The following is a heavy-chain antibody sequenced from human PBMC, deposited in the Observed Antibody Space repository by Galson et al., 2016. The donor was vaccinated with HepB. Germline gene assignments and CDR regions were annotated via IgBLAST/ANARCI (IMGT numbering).Heavy chain of an antibody. V-gene: IGHV4-34*01. J-gene: IGHJ3*02. Sequence: SETLSLTCAVYGGSFSAYYWSWIRQPPGKGLEWIGEINHSGSANYNPSLKSRVTISVDTSKNQFSLKLSSVTAADTAVYYCARVRRPPPMVRGVSDAFDIWGQGTMVTVSS. CDR2: INHSGSA. CDR3: ARVRRPPPMVRGVSDAFDI. D-gene: IGHD3-10*01. CDR1: GGSFSAYY.